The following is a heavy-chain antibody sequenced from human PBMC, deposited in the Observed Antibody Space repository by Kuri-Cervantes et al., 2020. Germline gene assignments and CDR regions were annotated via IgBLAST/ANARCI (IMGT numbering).Heavy chain of an antibody. CDR2: IYSGGST. J-gene: IGHJ4*02. D-gene: IGHD1-26*01. CDR1: GFTVSSNY. V-gene: IGHV3-53*01. Sequence: GGSLRLSCAASGFTVSSNYMSWVRQAPGKGLEWVSVIYSGGSTYYADSVKGRFTISRDNAKNSLYLQMNSLRAEDTAVYYCASRRRLVGATDYWGQGTLVTVSS. CDR3: ASRRRLVGATDY.